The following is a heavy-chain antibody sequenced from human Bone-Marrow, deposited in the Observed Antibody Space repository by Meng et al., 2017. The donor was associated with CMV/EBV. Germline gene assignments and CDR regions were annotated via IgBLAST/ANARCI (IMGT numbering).Heavy chain of an antibody. D-gene: IGHD6-19*01. CDR1: GYSISGGYY. V-gene: IGHV4-38-2*02. CDR3: ARRYSSGWNAPYY. Sequence: SETLSLTCTVSGYSISGGYYWAWIRQPPGEGLEWIASIDYSGNTYYNPSLKSRVTISVDTSKNQFSVRLNSVTAADTAVYYCARRYSSGWNAPYYWGQGTLVTVSS. J-gene: IGHJ4*02. CDR2: IDYSGNT.